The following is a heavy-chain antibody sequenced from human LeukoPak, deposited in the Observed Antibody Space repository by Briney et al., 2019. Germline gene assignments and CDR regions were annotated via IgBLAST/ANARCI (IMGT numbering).Heavy chain of an antibody. V-gene: IGHV4-59*08. CDR1: GGSISSSY. Sequence: SETLSLTCTVSGGSISSSYWSWIRQPPGKGLEWIGYIYYSGSTNYNPSLNSRVAISVDTSKNQFSLKLSSVTAADTAVYYCASRGRSSGSGFNYWGQGTLVTVSS. D-gene: IGHD3-22*01. CDR2: IYYSGST. CDR3: ASRGRSSGSGFNY. J-gene: IGHJ4*02.